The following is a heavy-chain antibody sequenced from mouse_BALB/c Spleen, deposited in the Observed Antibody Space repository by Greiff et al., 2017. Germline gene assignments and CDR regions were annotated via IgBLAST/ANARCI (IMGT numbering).Heavy chain of an antibody. J-gene: IGHJ3*01. Sequence: VQLQQSGAELVKPGASVKLSCKASGYTFTSYYMYWVKQRPGQGLEWIGEINPSNGGTNFNEKFKDKATLTADKSSSTAYMQLSSLTSEDSAVYYCARSPSRYYGSSYGVDWFAYWGQGTLVTVSA. CDR3: ARSPSRYYGSSYGVDWFAY. CDR1: GYTFTSYY. V-gene: IGHV1S81*02. D-gene: IGHD1-1*01. CDR2: INPSNGGT.